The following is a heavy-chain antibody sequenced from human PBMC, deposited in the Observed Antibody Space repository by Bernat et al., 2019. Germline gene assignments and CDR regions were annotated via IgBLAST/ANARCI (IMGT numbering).Heavy chain of an antibody. CDR2: INAGNGNT. Sequence: QVQLVQSGAEEKKPGASVKVSCKASGYTFTSYAMHWVRQAPGQRLEWMGWINAGNGNTKYSQKFQGRVTITRDTSASTAYMELSSLRSEDTAVYYCARVMTTVVNPHYYYYGMDVWGQGTTVTVSS. CDR3: ARVMTTVVNPHYYYYGMDV. J-gene: IGHJ6*02. D-gene: IGHD4-23*01. CDR1: GYTFTSYA. V-gene: IGHV1-3*05.